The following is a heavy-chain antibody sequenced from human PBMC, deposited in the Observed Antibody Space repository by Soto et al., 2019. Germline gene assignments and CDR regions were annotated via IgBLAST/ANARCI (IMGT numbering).Heavy chain of an antibody. CDR3: ARRNGLGSDFDP. CDR1: GVSFSGYY. D-gene: IGHD2-15*01. V-gene: IGHV4-34*01. J-gene: IGHJ5*02. CDR2: INHSGST. Sequence: ETLSLTCAIYGVSFSGYYWSWLRQPPGKGLEWIGEINHSGSTNYNPSLKSRVTISADTSKNQFSLKLNSVTAADTAVYYCARRNGLGSDFDPWGQGTLVTVSS.